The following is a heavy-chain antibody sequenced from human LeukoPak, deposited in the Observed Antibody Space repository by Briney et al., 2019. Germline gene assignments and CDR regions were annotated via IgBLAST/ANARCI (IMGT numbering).Heavy chain of an antibody. CDR3: AHTYYYDSNGRHYYFDY. J-gene: IGHJ4*02. CDR2: IDWDDDK. Sequence: SGPTLVNPTQTLTLTCTLSGFSFSTTGMRMSWIRQSPGKALEWLARIDWDDDKLYTTSLKTRLTISMDTSKNQVVLTMTNVDPVDTATYYCAHTYYYDSNGRHYYFDYWGQGTLVTVSS. V-gene: IGHV2-70*04. CDR1: GFSFSTTGMR. D-gene: IGHD3-22*01.